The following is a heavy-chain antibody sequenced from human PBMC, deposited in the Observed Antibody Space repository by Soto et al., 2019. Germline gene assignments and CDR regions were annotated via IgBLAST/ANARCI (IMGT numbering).Heavy chain of an antibody. J-gene: IGHJ6*02. Sequence: QVQLVQSGAEVKKPGSSVKISYKASGGTFINHAFSWVRQAPGQGLEWMGGIIPMFGTADYSQKFQGRVTITADESTTTAHMELSSLRSDDSAVYYCARDDATYCGGDCYRYFFYGLDVWGQGTTVTVSS. D-gene: IGHD2-21*02. V-gene: IGHV1-69*01. CDR3: ARDDATYCGGDCYRYFFYGLDV. CDR2: IIPMFGTA. CDR1: GGTFINHA.